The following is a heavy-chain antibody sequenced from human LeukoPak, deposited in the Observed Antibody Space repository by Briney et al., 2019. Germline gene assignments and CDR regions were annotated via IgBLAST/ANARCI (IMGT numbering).Heavy chain of an antibody. Sequence: GRSLRLSCAASGSTFDDYAMFWVRQAPGQGLEWVSGISWNSKNIGYAASVKGRFTISRDNGKNSLYLQMNSLRAEDTAFYYCARGKRDSSGSYYYYGMDVWGQGTTVTVSS. V-gene: IGHV3-9*01. J-gene: IGHJ6*02. CDR1: GSTFDDYA. CDR2: ISWNSKNI. CDR3: ARGKRDSSGSYYYYGMDV. D-gene: IGHD6-19*01.